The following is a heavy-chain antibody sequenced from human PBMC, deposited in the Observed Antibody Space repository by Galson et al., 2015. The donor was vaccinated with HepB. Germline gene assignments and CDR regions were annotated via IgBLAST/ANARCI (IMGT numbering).Heavy chain of an antibody. D-gene: IGHD1-14*01. CDR1: GFTFTTYS. V-gene: IGHV3-23*01. CDR3: ARDRRKTGYYFMDV. J-gene: IGHJ6*03. Sequence: SLRLSCAASGFTFTTYSMCWVRQAPGEGLEWISSIFPSGSGTYYADSVKGRFTISRDDSKNTLYLQMNSLRAEDTAVYYCARDRRKTGYYFMDVWGKGTTVTVSS. CDR2: IFPSGSGT.